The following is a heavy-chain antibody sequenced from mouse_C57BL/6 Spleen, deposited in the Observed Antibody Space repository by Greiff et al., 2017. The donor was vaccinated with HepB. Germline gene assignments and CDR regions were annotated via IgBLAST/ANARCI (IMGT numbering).Heavy chain of an antibody. CDR2: INPYNGGT. Sequence: VQLQQSGPVLVKPGASVKMSCKASGYKFTDYYMNWVKQSHGKSLEWIGVINPYNGGTSYNQKFKGKATLTVDKSSSTAYMELNSLTSEDSAVYYCARDGSSFFDYWGQGTTLTVSS. V-gene: IGHV1-19*01. CDR1: GYKFTDYY. J-gene: IGHJ2*01. D-gene: IGHD1-1*01. CDR3: ARDGSSFFDY.